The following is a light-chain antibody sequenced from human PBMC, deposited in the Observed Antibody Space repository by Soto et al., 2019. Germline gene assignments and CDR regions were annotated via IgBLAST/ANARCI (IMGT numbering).Light chain of an antibody. CDR3: QQYYITPFT. V-gene: IGKV4-1*01. Sequence: DIVMTQSPDSLAVSLGERASINCKSSQSILYSSNNKDYLAWYQQKPGQPPKLLIYWASTRESGVPDRFSGSGSGTDFTLTISRLQAEDVAIYYCQQYYITPFTFGPGTKVDIK. J-gene: IGKJ3*01. CDR2: WAS. CDR1: QSILYSSNNKDY.